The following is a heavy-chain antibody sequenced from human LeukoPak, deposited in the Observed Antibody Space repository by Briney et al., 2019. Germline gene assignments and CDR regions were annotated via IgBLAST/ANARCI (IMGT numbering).Heavy chain of an antibody. CDR3: AKDPRGGMTPNWLDP. Sequence: GGSLRLSCAASGFTFSSYAMSWVRQAPGKGLEWVSDISGSGGSTYYADSVKGRFTISRDNSKNTLYLQMNSLRAEDTAVYYCAKDPRGGMTPNWLDPWGQGTMVTVSS. J-gene: IGHJ5*02. CDR1: GFTFSSYA. V-gene: IGHV3-23*01. D-gene: IGHD3-10*01. CDR2: ISGSGGST.